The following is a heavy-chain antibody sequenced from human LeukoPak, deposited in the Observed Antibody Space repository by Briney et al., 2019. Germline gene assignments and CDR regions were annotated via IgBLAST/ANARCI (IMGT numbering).Heavy chain of an antibody. CDR1: GGTFSSYA. Sequence: SVKVSCKASGGTFSSYAISWLRQAPGQGLEWMGGIIPIFGTANYAQKFQGRVTITADESTSTAYMELSSLRSEDTAVYYCARVTSYGSGSYYSYYFDYWGQGTLVTVTS. J-gene: IGHJ4*02. V-gene: IGHV1-69*01. CDR2: IIPIFGTA. CDR3: ARVTSYGSGSYYSYYFDY. D-gene: IGHD3-10*01.